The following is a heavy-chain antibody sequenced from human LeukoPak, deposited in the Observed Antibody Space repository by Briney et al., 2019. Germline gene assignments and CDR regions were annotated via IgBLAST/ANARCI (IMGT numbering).Heavy chain of an antibody. V-gene: IGHV4-59*01. D-gene: IGHD5-18*01. CDR3: ARARFGYSYGPNLFDP. CDR1: GGSISSYY. J-gene: IGHJ5*02. Sequence: SETLCLTCTVSGGSISSYYWSWIRQPPGKGLEWIGYIYYSGSTNYNPSLKSRVTISEDTSKNQYSLKLSSVTAADTAVYYCARARFGYSYGPNLFDPRGQGTLVTVSS. CDR2: IYYSGST.